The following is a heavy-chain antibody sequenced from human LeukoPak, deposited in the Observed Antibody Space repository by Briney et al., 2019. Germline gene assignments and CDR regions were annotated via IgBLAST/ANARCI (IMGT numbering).Heavy chain of an antibody. Sequence: GGSLRLSCAASGFTFSSYSMNWVRQAPGKGLEWVSSISSSSSYTNYADSVRGRFTISRENAKNSLYLQMNSLRAEDTAVYYCARDLGVVRGVFTLDYWGQGTLVTVSS. CDR1: GFTFSSYS. D-gene: IGHD3-10*01. CDR2: ISSSSSYT. J-gene: IGHJ4*02. CDR3: ARDLGVVRGVFTLDY. V-gene: IGHV3-21*01.